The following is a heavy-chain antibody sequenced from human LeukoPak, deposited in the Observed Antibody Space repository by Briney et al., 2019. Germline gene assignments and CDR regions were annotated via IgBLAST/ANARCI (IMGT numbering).Heavy chain of an antibody. J-gene: IGHJ6*02. CDR1: GGSISSSSYY. CDR3: ARHEKSSSWRYYYYYYGMDV. V-gene: IGHV4-39*01. CDR2: IYYSGST. D-gene: IGHD6-13*01. Sequence: PSETLSLTCTVSGGSISSSSYYWGWIRQPPGEGLEWIGSIYYSGSTYYNPSLKSRVTISVDTSKNQFSLKLSSVTAADTAVYYYARHEKSSSWRYYYYYYGMDVWGQGTTVTVSS.